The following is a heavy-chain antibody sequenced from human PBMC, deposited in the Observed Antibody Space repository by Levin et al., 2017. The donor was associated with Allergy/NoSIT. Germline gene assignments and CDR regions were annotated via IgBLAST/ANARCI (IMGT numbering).Heavy chain of an antibody. CDR3: AKDQNVAGTDGCFDY. Sequence: GGSLRLSCAASGFTFSSYGMHWVRQAPGKGLEWVAVISYDGSNKYYADSVKGRFTISRDNSKNTLYLQMNSLRAEDTAVYYCAKDQNVAGTDGCFDYWGQGTLVTVSS. D-gene: IGHD6-19*01. V-gene: IGHV3-30*18. J-gene: IGHJ4*02. CDR1: GFTFSSYG. CDR2: ISYDGSNK.